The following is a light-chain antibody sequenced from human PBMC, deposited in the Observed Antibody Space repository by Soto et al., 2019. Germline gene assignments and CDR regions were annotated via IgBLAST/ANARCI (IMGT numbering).Light chain of an antibody. V-gene: IGKV3-20*01. CDR2: GAS. CDR3: QQCGSSPLT. Sequence: EIVLTQSPGTLSLSPGDRATLSCRASQSVSSSYLAWYQQKPGQAPRLLIYGASSRATGIPDRFSGSGSGTDFTLTISRLEPEDFAVYYCQQCGSSPLTFGQGTRLEIK. J-gene: IGKJ5*01. CDR1: QSVSSSY.